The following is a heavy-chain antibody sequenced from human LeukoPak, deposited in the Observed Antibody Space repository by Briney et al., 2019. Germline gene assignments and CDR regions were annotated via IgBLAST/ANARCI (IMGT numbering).Heavy chain of an antibody. V-gene: IGHV3-23*01. CDR3: ARDSSSWYSARPEYFQH. D-gene: IGHD6-13*01. CDR1: GFTFSSYA. CDR2: ITGSGGST. J-gene: IGHJ1*01. Sequence: PGGSLRLSCAASGFTFSSYAMSWVRQAPGKGLEWVSAITGSGGSTYYADSVKGRFTISRDNSKNTLYLQMNSLRAEDTAVYYCARDSSSWYSARPEYFQHWGQGTLVTVSS.